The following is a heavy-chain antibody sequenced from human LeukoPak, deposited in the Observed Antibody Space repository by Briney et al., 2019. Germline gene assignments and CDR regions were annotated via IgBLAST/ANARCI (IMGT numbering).Heavy chain of an antibody. CDR3: ARDRPGGYSGYD. Sequence: PSETLSLTCAVYGGSFSGYYWSWIRQPPGKGLEWIGYIYYSGSTNYNPSLKSRVTISVDTSKNQFSLKLSSVTAADTAVYYCARDRPGGYSGYDWGQGTLVTVSS. J-gene: IGHJ4*02. CDR1: GGSFSGYY. CDR2: IYYSGST. V-gene: IGHV4-59*01. D-gene: IGHD5-12*01.